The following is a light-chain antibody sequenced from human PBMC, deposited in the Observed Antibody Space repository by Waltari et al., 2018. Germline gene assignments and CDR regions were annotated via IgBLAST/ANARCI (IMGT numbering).Light chain of an antibody. CDR2: DAS. V-gene: IGKV3-11*01. J-gene: IGKJ1*01. Sequence: EIVLTQSPATLSLSPGERATRSCRASQSVSSYLAWYQQKPGQAPWLLIYDASNRATGIPARFSGSGSGTDFTLTISSLEPEDFAVYYCQQRSNWPWTFGQGTKVEIK. CDR1: QSVSSY. CDR3: QQRSNWPWT.